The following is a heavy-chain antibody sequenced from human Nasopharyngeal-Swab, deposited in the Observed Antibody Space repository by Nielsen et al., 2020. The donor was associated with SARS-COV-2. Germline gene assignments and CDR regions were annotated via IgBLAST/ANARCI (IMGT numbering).Heavy chain of an antibody. V-gene: IGHV3-48*03. J-gene: IGHJ6*02. D-gene: IGHD2-8*02. CDR2: ISSSGSTI. CDR3: ARMRPDDALYRYYYYYYGMDV. Sequence: VRQAPGKGLEWVSYISSSGSTIYYADSVKGRFTISRDNAKNSLYLQMNSLRAEDTAVYYCARMRPDDALYRYYYYYYGMDVWGQGTTVTVSS.